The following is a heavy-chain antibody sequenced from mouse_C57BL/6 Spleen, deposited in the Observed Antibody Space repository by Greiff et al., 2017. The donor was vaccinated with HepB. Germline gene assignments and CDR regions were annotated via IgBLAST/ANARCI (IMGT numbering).Heavy chain of an antibody. CDR2: IDPSDSET. J-gene: IGHJ4*01. V-gene: IGHV1-52*01. D-gene: IGHD1-1*01. Sequence: QVQLKQPGAELVRPGSSVKLSCKASGYTFTSYWMHWVKQRPIQGLEWIGNIDPSDSETHYNQKFKDKATLAVDKSSSTAYMQLSSLTSEDAAVYYCAREYYYGRRLGDYWGQGTSVTVSS. CDR1: GYTFTSYW. CDR3: AREYYYGRRLGDY.